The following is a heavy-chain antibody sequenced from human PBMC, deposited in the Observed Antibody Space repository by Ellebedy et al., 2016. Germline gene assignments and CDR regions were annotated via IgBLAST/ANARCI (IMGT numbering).Heavy chain of an antibody. Sequence: SETLSLXXTVSGGSISSGDYYWSWLRQPPGKGLEWIGYIYYSGSTYYNPSLKSRVTISVDTSKNQFSLKLSSVTAADTAVYYCARVVVVDTAMVTPPDYWGQGTLVTVSS. J-gene: IGHJ4*02. CDR3: ARVVVVDTAMVTPPDY. CDR2: IYYSGST. V-gene: IGHV4-30-4*01. D-gene: IGHD5-18*01. CDR1: GGSISSGDYY.